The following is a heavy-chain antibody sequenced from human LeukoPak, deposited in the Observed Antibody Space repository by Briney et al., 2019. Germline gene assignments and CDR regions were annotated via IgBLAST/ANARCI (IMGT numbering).Heavy chain of an antibody. J-gene: IGHJ4*02. D-gene: IGHD6-13*01. Sequence: GGSLRLSCATSGFTFSIFGMHWVRQAPGKGLEWVAIIGSEESFTFYADSVKGRFTISRDNAKNSLYLQMNSLRAEDTALYYCAKGWNNSSWYAGYYDFWGQGTLVTVSS. V-gene: IGHV3-30*02. CDR3: AKGWNNSSWYAGYYDF. CDR1: GFTFSIFG. CDR2: IGSEESFT.